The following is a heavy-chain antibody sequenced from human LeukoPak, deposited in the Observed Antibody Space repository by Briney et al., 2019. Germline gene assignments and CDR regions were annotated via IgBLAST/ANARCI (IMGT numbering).Heavy chain of an antibody. J-gene: IGHJ6*02. V-gene: IGHV1-2*04. CDR2: INPNSGGT. CDR3: ARDRGGYYDSSGYYYYYYGMDV. CDR1: GYTFTGYY. D-gene: IGHD3-22*01. Sequence: ASVKVSCKASGYTFTGYYMHWVRQAPGQGLEWMGWINPNSGGTNYAQKFQGWVTMTRDTSISTAYMELSRLRSDDTTVYYCARDRGGYYDSSGYYYYYYGMDVWGQGTTVTVSS.